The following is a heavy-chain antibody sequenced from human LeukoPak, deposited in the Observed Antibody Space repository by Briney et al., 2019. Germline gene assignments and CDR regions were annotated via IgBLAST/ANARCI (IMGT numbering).Heavy chain of an antibody. Sequence: ASVKVSCKVSGYTLTELSMHWVRQAPGKGLEWMGGFDPEDGETIYAQKFQGGVTMTEDTSTDTAYMELSSLRSEDTAVYYCATNRFGQYYYGSGSPVHWGQGTLVTVSS. CDR2: FDPEDGET. CDR3: ATNRFGQYYYGSGSPVH. CDR1: GYTLTELS. V-gene: IGHV1-24*01. J-gene: IGHJ4*02. D-gene: IGHD3-10*01.